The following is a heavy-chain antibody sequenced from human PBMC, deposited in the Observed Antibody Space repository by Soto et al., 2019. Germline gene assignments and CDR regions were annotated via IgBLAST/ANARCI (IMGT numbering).Heavy chain of an antibody. D-gene: IGHD3-10*01. Sequence: EVQLVESGGGLVQPARSLRLSCAASGFTLDDYAMHWVRQAPGKGLDGVSGISWNSGGLGYADSVKGRFTISRDKAKNPLYLQMISLRAEDTALYYCAKVAITMVRGVISYYGMDVWGQGTTVTVSS. CDR1: GFTLDDYA. J-gene: IGHJ6*02. CDR3: AKVAITMVRGVISYYGMDV. CDR2: ISWNSGGL. V-gene: IGHV3-9*01.